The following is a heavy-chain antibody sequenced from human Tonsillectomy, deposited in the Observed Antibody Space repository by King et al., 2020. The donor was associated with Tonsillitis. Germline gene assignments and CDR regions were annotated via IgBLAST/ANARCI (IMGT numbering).Heavy chain of an antibody. CDR2: IYSSGSA. CDR3: AREGPSTARGCDC. CDR1: VGSISNYY. V-gene: IGHV4-4*07. Sequence: QLQESGPGLVKPSETLSLTCTVSVGSISNYYWTWIRQPAGKGLEWIGRIYSSGSANYNPSLKSRVTMSVDTSKNQVSLNLTSVTAADTAVYYCAREGPSTARGCDCWGQGTLVTVSS. J-gene: IGHJ4*02.